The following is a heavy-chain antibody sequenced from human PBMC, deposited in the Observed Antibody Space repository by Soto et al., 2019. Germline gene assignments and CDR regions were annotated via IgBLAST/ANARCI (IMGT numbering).Heavy chain of an antibody. Sequence: GGSLRLSYTASEFTFSSYWMHWVRQAPGKGLVWVSHINNDGSSTNYEDSVKGRFTISRDNGKDTLYLQMNGLRAEDTAVYYCARGGSGNYFNYFDYWGQGTPVTVSS. CDR1: EFTFSSYW. V-gene: IGHV3-74*01. CDR2: INNDGSST. CDR3: ARGGSGNYFNYFDY. J-gene: IGHJ4*02. D-gene: IGHD1-26*01.